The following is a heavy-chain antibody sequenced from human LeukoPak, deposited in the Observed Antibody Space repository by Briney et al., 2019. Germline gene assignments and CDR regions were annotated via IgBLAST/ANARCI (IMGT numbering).Heavy chain of an antibody. CDR1: GGSFSGYY. D-gene: IGHD3-10*01. Sequence: SETLSLTCAVYGGSFSGYYWSWIRQPPGKGLEWIGEINHSGSTNYNPSLKSRVTISVDTSKNQFSLKLSSVTAADTAVYYCARDAFYYGSGRRPYNWFDPWGQGTLVTVSS. J-gene: IGHJ5*02. V-gene: IGHV4-34*01. CDR2: INHSGST. CDR3: ARDAFYYGSGRRPYNWFDP.